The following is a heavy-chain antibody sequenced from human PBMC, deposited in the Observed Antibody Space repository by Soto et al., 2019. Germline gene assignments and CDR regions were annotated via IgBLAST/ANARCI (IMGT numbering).Heavy chain of an antibody. CDR2: IYYSGST. CDR3: ARARGRGYSYGYFYFDY. J-gene: IGHJ4*02. Sequence: SETLSLTCTVSGGSVSSGSYYWSWIRQPPGKGLEWIGYIYYSGSTNYNPSLKSRVTISVDTSKNQFSLKLSSVTAADTAVYYCARARGRGYSYGYFYFDYWGQGTLVTVSS. CDR1: GGSVSSGSYY. D-gene: IGHD5-18*01. V-gene: IGHV4-61*01.